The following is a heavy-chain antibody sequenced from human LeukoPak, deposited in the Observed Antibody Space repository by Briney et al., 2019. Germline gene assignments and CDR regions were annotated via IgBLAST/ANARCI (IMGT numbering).Heavy chain of an antibody. CDR3: ARDRGTVANNWFDP. D-gene: IGHD3-10*01. Sequence: SQTLPLTCTVSGGSISSGGYYWSWIRQHLGKGLEWIGYIYYSGSTYYNPSLKSRVTISVDTSKNQFSLKLSSVTAADTAVYYCARDRGTVANNWFDPWGQGTLVTVSS. CDR1: GGSISSGGYY. J-gene: IGHJ5*02. CDR2: IYYSGST. V-gene: IGHV4-31*03.